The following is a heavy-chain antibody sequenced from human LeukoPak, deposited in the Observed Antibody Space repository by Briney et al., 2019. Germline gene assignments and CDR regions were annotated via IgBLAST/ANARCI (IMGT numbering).Heavy chain of an antibody. Sequence: GASVKVSCKVSGYTLTELSMHWVRQAPGKGLEWMGGFDPEDGETIYAQKFQGRVTMTEDTSTDTAYMELSSLRSEDTAVYYCATPGSHSSAWAFDIWGQGTMVTVSS. CDR1: GYTLTELS. CDR2: FDPEDGET. J-gene: IGHJ3*02. CDR3: ATPGSHSSAWAFDI. V-gene: IGHV1-24*01. D-gene: IGHD6-25*01.